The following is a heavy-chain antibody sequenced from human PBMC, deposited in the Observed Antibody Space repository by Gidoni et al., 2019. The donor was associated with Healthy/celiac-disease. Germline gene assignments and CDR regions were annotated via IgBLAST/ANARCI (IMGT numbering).Heavy chain of an antibody. D-gene: IGHD2-21*02. V-gene: IGHV1-69*04. Sequence: QVQLVQSGAEVKKPGSSVQVSCKASGGTFSSYAISWVRQAPGQGLEWMGRIIPILGIANNAQKFQGRVTITADKSTGTAYMELSSLRSEDAAVYYCARNLAYCGGDCYYGHAFDIWGQGTMVTVSS. J-gene: IGHJ3*02. CDR2: IIPILGIA. CDR1: GGTFSSYA. CDR3: ARNLAYCGGDCYYGHAFDI.